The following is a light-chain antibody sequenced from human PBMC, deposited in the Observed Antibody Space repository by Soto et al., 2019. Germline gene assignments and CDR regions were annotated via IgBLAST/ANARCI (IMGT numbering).Light chain of an antibody. CDR1: QGISNY. CDR3: QQYYDYPLT. CDR2: AAS. V-gene: IGKV1-16*02. J-gene: IGKJ4*01. Sequence: DIQMTQSPSSLSASVGDTVTITCRASQGISNYLAWFPQKPGRAPKSLVYAASDLDRGVPSKFCGSGSGTQFTLTINSLQPEDFATYYCQQYYDYPLTFGGGTNVEI.